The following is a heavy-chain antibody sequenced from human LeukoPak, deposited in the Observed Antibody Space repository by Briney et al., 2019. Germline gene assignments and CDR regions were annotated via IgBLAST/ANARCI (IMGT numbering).Heavy chain of an antibody. CDR2: IRQDGNEK. CDR3: ARLRAAQTYDY. D-gene: IGHD6-13*01. Sequence: GGSLRLSCAGAGITLSNYWMSWVRQAPGKGLEWVANIRQDGNEKHYVDSVKGRFTISRDNAKNSLYLQMNSLRAEDTAVYYCARLRAAQTYDYWGQGTLVTVSS. V-gene: IGHV3-7*04. J-gene: IGHJ4*02. CDR1: GITLSNYW.